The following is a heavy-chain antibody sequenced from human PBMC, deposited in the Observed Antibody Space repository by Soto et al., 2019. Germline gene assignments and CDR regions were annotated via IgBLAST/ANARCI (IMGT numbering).Heavy chain of an antibody. CDR2: ILPIFATA. Sequence: QVQLVQSGAEVKKPGSSVKVSCKASGGTFNNYVVNWVRQAPGQGLEWMGGILPIFATANYAQEFQGRVTITADKSTSTAYMELTSLRSEDTAVYYCAGRCDSTTCLGHFDYWGQGTLVTVAS. J-gene: IGHJ4*02. V-gene: IGHV1-69*06. CDR1: GGTFNNYV. D-gene: IGHD2-2*01. CDR3: AGRCDSTTCLGHFDY.